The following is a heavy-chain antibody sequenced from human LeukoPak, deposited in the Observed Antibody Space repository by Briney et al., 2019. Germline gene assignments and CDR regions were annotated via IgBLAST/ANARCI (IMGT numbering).Heavy chain of an antibody. Sequence: ASVKVSCKVSGYTLTELSMHWVRQAPGKGLEWMGGFDPEDGETIYAQKFQGSVTVTEDTSTDTAYMELSSLRSEDTAVYYCARGESGTTVTTNLRYYYYYMDVWGKGTTVTVSS. D-gene: IGHD4-17*01. CDR1: GYTLTELS. CDR3: ARGESGTTVTTNLRYYYYYMDV. J-gene: IGHJ6*03. CDR2: FDPEDGET. V-gene: IGHV1-24*01.